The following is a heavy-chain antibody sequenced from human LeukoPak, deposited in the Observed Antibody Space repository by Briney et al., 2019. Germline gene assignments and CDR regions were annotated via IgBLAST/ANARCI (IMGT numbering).Heavy chain of an antibody. Sequence: GGSLRLSCAASGFTFSSYSMSWVRQAPGQGLEWVSSISRSSSYIYYADSVKGRFTISRDNAKNSLYLQMNSLRAEDTAVYYCARGQDRPFYSDSGAKRGYYFDYWGQGALVTVSS. CDR3: ARGQDRPFYSDSGAKRGYYFDY. V-gene: IGHV3-21*01. CDR2: ISRSSSYI. J-gene: IGHJ4*02. D-gene: IGHD3-22*01. CDR1: GFTFSSYS.